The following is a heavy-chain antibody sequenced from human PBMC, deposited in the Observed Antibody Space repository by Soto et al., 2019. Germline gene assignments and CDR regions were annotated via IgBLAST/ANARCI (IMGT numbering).Heavy chain of an antibody. D-gene: IGHD6-19*01. J-gene: IGHJ4*02. CDR3: ARDPDVIAVAACDY. Sequence: ASVKVSCKASGYTFTSYGISWVRQAPGQGLEWMGWISAYNGNTNYAQKLQGRVTMTTDTSTSTAYMELRSLRSDDTAVYYRARDPDVIAVAACDYWGQGTLVTVSS. CDR2: ISAYNGNT. V-gene: IGHV1-18*01. CDR1: GYTFTSYG.